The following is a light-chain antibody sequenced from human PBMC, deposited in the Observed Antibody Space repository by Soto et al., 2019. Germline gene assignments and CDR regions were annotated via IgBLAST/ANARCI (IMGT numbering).Light chain of an antibody. CDR3: SSYTSSSPYV. CDR2: EVS. V-gene: IGLV2-14*01. CDR1: SSDVGGYNY. Sequence: QSALAQPASVSGSPGQSITISCTGTSSDVGGYNYVSWYQNHPGKAPKLMIYEVSNRPSGVSNRFSGSKSGNTASLTISGLQAEDEADYYCSSYTSSSPYVFGTGTKVTVL. J-gene: IGLJ1*01.